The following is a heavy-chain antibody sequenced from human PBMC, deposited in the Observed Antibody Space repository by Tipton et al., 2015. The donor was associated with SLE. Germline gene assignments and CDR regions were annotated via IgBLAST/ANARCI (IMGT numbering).Heavy chain of an antibody. Sequence: SLRLSCAASGFTFSSYSMNWVRQAPGKGLEWVSSISSSSSYIYYADSVKGRFTISRDNSKNTLYLQMNSLRAEDTAVYYCAKDLRYFDWFHQFDIWGQGTMVTVSS. CDR1: GFTFSSYS. CDR2: ISSSSSYI. V-gene: IGHV3-21*01. D-gene: IGHD3-9*01. CDR3: AKDLRYFDWFHQFDI. J-gene: IGHJ3*02.